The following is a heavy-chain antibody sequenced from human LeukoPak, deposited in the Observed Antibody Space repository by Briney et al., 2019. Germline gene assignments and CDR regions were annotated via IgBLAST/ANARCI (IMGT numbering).Heavy chain of an antibody. Sequence: ASVKVSCKASGYPFTSFGITWVRRAPGQGLEWMGWINAYNGDTRYAQKFQGRVAMTTDTSTSTAYMELRNLRSDDTAVYYCARAPPGLNYGPGDYWGQGTLVTVSS. V-gene: IGHV1-18*04. CDR3: ARAPPGLNYGPGDY. J-gene: IGHJ4*02. D-gene: IGHD3-10*01. CDR2: INAYNGDT. CDR1: GYPFTSFG.